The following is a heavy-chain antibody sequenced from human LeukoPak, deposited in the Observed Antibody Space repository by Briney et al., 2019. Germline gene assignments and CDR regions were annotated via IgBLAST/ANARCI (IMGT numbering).Heavy chain of an antibody. Sequence: GESLKISCKGSGYSFTTYWIGWVRQTPGKVLEWMGIIYPDDSDTIYSPSFQGHVTISADKSINTAYLQWCSLKASETAMYYCARPMSARYFGYWGQGTLVTVSS. CDR2: IYPDDSDT. CDR3: ARPMSARYFGY. V-gene: IGHV5-51*01. CDR1: GYSFTTYW. J-gene: IGHJ4*02. D-gene: IGHD6-6*01.